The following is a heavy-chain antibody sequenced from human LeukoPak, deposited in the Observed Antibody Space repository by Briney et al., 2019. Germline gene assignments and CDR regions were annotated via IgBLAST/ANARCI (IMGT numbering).Heavy chain of an antibody. D-gene: IGHD1-26*01. J-gene: IGHJ4*02. Sequence: SVKVTCKASGYTFTGYYMHWVRQPPGQGLEWMGWINPNSGGTNYAQTFQGRVTMTRDTSISTAYMELSRLRSDDTAVYYCADLSGSVVFDYWGQGTLVTVSS. V-gene: IGHV1-2*02. CDR1: GYTFTGYY. CDR3: ADLSGSVVFDY. CDR2: INPNSGGT.